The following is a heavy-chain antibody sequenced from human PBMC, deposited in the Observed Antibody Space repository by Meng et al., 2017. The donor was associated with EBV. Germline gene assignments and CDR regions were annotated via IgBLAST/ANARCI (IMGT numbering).Heavy chain of an antibody. J-gene: IGHJ4*02. CDR1: GFSFSAYS. V-gene: IGHV3-21*06. Sequence: EVQLVESGGGLVKPGGSLRLSCAASGFSFSAYSMNWVRQAPGKGLEWLSFISTTGSYISYADSVKGRFTVSRDNAENSLHLQMNSLSAEDTAVYYCARDRRHSASLDYWGQGTLGTVS. CDR2: ISTTGSYI. D-gene: IGHD1-26*01. CDR3: ARDRRHSASLDY.